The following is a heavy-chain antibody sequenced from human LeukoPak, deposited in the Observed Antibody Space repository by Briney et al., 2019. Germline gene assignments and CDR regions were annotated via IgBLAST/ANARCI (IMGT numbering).Heavy chain of an antibody. CDR1: GFSLSTSGVG. D-gene: IGHD3-16*01. J-gene: IGHJ5*02. CDR2: IYWDDDK. V-gene: IGHV2-5*02. CDR3: AQYGGWFDP. Sequence: SGPTLVKPTQTLTLTCTFSGFSLSTSGVGVGWIRQPPGKALEWLALIYWDDDKRYSPSLKSRLTITKDTSKNQVVLTMTNMDLVDTATYYCAQYGGWFDPWGQGTLVTVSS.